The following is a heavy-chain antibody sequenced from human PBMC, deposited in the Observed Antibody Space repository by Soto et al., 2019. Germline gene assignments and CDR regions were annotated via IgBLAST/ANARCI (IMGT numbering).Heavy chain of an antibody. CDR3: VRGGGYDPFDY. Sequence: SETLSLTCTVSGASISYGGFSWSWIRQSPGKGLEWIGYISHLENTYFHPSFKSRLTMSIDRSRNQFSLNLRSVTAADGAVYYCVRGGGYDPFDYWGQGVLVTVSS. CDR1: GASISYGGFS. V-gene: IGHV4-30-2*06. J-gene: IGHJ4*02. D-gene: IGHD5-12*01. CDR2: ISHLENT.